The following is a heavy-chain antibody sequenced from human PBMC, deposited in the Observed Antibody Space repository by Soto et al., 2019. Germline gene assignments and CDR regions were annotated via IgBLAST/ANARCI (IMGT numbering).Heavy chain of an antibody. Sequence: LRLSCAASGFTFSSYAMSWVRQAPGKGLEWVSAISGSGGTTYYADSVKGRFTISRDNSKNTLYLQMNSLRAEDTAVYYCAKFSRSSYYHSSGYHWGQGTLVTVSS. CDR2: ISGSGGTT. V-gene: IGHV3-23*01. CDR3: AKFSRSSYYHSSGYH. J-gene: IGHJ4*02. CDR1: GFTFSSYA. D-gene: IGHD3-22*01.